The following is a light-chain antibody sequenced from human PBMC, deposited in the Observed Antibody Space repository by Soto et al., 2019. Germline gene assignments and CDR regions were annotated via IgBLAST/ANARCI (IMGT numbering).Light chain of an antibody. CDR1: QSVSSN. CDR2: GAS. CDR3: QHQRT. V-gene: IGKV3-15*01. Sequence: EIVMTQSPATLSVSPGERATLSCRASQSVSSNLAWYQQKPGQAPRLLIYGASTRATGIPARFSGSGSGTDFPPTTSSLHSKVFAFYYCQHQRTSGKGT. J-gene: IGKJ1*01.